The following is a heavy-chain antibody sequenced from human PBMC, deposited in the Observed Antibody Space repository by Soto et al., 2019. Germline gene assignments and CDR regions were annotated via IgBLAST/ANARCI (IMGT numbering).Heavy chain of an antibody. Sequence: QVQLVQSGAEVKKPGSSVTVSCKASGGTFSSYTISWVQQAPGQGLEWMAGVSPIFGTPIYAQKFQDRVTITADDSTMTAYMEMNRLTSEDTAVYYCARVVVGSRLSLDYWGQGTLVTISS. CDR3: ARVVVGSRLSLDY. CDR1: GGTFSSYT. J-gene: IGHJ4*02. V-gene: IGHV1-69*01. D-gene: IGHD1-26*01. CDR2: VSPIFGTP.